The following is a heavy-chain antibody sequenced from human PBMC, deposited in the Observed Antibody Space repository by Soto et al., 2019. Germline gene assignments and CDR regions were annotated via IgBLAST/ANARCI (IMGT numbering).Heavy chain of an antibody. D-gene: IGHD6-13*01. Sequence: GASVKVSCKASGYTFTSYAMHWVRQAPGQRLEWMGWINAGNGNTKYSQKFQGRVTITRDTSASTAYMELSSLRSEDTAVYYCARDRRGYSSSWSGGDYWGQGSLVTVSS. CDR3: ARDRRGYSSSWSGGDY. CDR2: INAGNGNT. V-gene: IGHV1-3*01. CDR1: GYTFTSYA. J-gene: IGHJ4*02.